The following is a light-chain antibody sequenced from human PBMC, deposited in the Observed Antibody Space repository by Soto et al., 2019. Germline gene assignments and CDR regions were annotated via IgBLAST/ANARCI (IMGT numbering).Light chain of an antibody. CDR3: QQRSTTWT. V-gene: IGKV3-11*01. J-gene: IGKJ1*01. Sequence: EIVLTQSPATLSLSPGERATLSCRASQSVSSYLAWYKQKPGQAPRLLIYDASNRATGIPARFSGSGSGTDFTLTISSLEPEDFAVYYCQQRSTTWTFGQGPKVEI. CDR1: QSVSSY. CDR2: DAS.